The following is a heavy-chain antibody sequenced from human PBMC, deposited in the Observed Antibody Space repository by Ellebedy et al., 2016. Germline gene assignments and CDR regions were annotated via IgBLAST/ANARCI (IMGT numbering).Heavy chain of an antibody. V-gene: IGHV4-59*01. D-gene: IGHD3-22*01. CDR2: IYYSGST. J-gene: IGHJ3*02. CDR3: ARDDPYYYDSSGYDDAFDI. Sequence: SETLSLTCTVSGGSISSYYWSWIRQPPGKGLEWIGYIYYSGSTNYNPSLKSRVTISVDTSKNQFSLKLSSVTAADTAVYYCARDDPYYYDSSGYDDAFDIWGQGTMVTVSS. CDR1: GGSISSYY.